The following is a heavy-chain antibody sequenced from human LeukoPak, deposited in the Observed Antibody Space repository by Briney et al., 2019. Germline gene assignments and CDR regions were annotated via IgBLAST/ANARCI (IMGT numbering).Heavy chain of an antibody. Sequence: ASVKVSCKASVYTFTSYYMHWVRQAPAQGLEWMGMSNPSGGSTSYAQKFEGRVTMTRDTSTSTVYMELSSLRSEDTAVYYCARGNPGAIDYWGQGTLVTVSS. CDR3: ARGNPGAIDY. CDR1: VYTFTSYY. CDR2: SNPSGGST. J-gene: IGHJ4*02. V-gene: IGHV1-46*01. D-gene: IGHD3-10*01.